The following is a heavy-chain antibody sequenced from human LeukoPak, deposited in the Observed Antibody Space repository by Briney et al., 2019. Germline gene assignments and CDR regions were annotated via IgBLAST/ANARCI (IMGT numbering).Heavy chain of an antibody. CDR3: AKERTTARGWFGEEDY. CDR1: GFTFSSYA. D-gene: IGHD3-10*01. CDR2: ISGSGGST. V-gene: IGHV3-23*01. J-gene: IGHJ4*02. Sequence: PGGSLRLSCAASGFTFSSYAMSWVRQAPGKGLEWVSAISGSGGSTYYADSVKGRFTISRDNSKNTLYLQMNSLRAADTALYYCAKERTTARGWFGEEDYWGQGTLVTVFS.